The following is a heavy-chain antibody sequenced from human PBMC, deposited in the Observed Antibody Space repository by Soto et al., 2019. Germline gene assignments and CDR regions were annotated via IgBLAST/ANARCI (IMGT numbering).Heavy chain of an antibody. CDR3: ARDLVPSITIFGVVIHYGMDV. CDR2: ISSSSSYI. D-gene: IGHD3-3*01. V-gene: IGHV3-21*01. J-gene: IGHJ6*02. Sequence: LRLSCAASGFTFSSYSMNWVRQAPGKGLEWVSSISSSSSYIYYADSVKGRFTISRDNAKNSLYLQMNSLRAEDTAVYYCARDLVPSITIFGVVIHYGMDVWGQGTTVTVSS. CDR1: GFTFSSYS.